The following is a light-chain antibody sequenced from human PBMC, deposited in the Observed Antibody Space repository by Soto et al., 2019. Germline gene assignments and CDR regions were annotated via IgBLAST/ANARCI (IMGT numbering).Light chain of an antibody. V-gene: IGKV3-20*01. CDR3: QQYGSSPT. Sequence: EIVLTQSPGTLSLSPGERATLSCRASQSVSSSYLAWYQQKPGQAPRLLIYGASSRATRIPDRFSGSGSGTDFTLTIRRLEPEDFAVYYCQQYGSSPTFGQGTKVDIK. CDR1: QSVSSSY. J-gene: IGKJ1*01. CDR2: GAS.